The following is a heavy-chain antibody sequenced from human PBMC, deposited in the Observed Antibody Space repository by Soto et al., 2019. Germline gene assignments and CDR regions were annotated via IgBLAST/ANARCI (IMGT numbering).Heavy chain of an antibody. CDR1: GFTFDDYA. CDR2: ISWNSGSI. CDR3: AKGLSVDSSGTYYFDY. Sequence: EVQLVESGGGLVQPGRSLRLSCAASGFTFDDYAMHWVRQAPGKGLEWVSGISWNSGSIGYADSVKGRFTISRDNAKNSHYLQMNSLRAEDTALYYCAKGLSVDSSGTYYFDYWGQGTLVTVSS. V-gene: IGHV3-9*01. J-gene: IGHJ4*02. D-gene: IGHD6-19*01.